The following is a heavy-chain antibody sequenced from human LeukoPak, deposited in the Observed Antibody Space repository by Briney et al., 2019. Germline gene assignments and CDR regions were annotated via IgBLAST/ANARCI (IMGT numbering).Heavy chain of an antibody. D-gene: IGHD3-22*01. Sequence: PSETLSLTCTVSGGSISSGSYYWSWIRQPPGKGLEWSRYVYCSGSTNNNPSLKSRVTISVYTSKNQFSLKLSSVTAADTAVYYCARDRSYYDSSGYPLLGGVDYWGQGTLVTVSS. CDR2: VYCSGST. V-gene: IGHV4-61*01. CDR1: GGSISSGSYY. J-gene: IGHJ4*02. CDR3: ARDRSYYDSSGYPLLGGVDY.